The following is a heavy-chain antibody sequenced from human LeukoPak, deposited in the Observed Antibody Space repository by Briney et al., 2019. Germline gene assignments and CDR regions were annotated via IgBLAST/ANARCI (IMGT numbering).Heavy chain of an antibody. CDR2: ISSSSSYI. Sequence: GGSLRLSCAASGFTFSSYSMNWVRQAPGKGLEWVSSISSSSSYIYYADSVKGRFTISRDNAKNSLYLQMNSLGAEDTAVYYCARDLGFRESFDYWGQGTLVTVSS. J-gene: IGHJ4*02. CDR1: GFTFSSYS. CDR3: ARDLGFRESFDY. V-gene: IGHV3-21*01. D-gene: IGHD3-10*01.